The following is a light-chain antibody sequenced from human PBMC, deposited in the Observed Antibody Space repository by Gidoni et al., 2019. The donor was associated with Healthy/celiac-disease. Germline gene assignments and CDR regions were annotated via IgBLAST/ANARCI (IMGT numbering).Light chain of an antibody. Sequence: DIQMTEHPSSLSASVGDRVTITCRASQSISSYLNWYQQKPVKAPKLLFYAASSLQSGVPSRFSGSGSGTDFTLTISSLQPEDFATYYCQQRYSTPPTFGQGTKVEIK. CDR3: QQRYSTPPT. CDR2: AAS. J-gene: IGKJ1*01. V-gene: IGKV1-39*01. CDR1: QSISSY.